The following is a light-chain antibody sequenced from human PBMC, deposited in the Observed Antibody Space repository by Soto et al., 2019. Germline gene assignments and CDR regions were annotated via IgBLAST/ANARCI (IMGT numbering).Light chain of an antibody. J-gene: IGLJ3*02. Sequence: QSALTQPPSASGSPGQSVTISCTGTSSDVGGYNYVSWYQQYPGRAPTLMIYEVTKRPSGVPDRFSGSKSGNTASLTVSGLQAEDEADYYCSSYAASNNFYFVFGGGTKVTVL. CDR1: SSDVGGYNY. V-gene: IGLV2-8*01. CDR3: SSYAASNNFYFV. CDR2: EVT.